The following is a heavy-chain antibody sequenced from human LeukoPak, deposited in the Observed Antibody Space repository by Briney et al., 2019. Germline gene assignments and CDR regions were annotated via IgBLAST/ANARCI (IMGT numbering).Heavy chain of an antibody. V-gene: IGHV3-21*01. CDR1: GFTFSSYS. CDR3: ASNTAARPQDY. Sequence: VGSLRLSCAASGFTFSSYSMNWVRQAPGKGLEWVSSISSSSSYIYYADSVKGRFTISRDNAKNSLYLQMNSLRAEDTAVYYCASNTAARPQDYWGQGTLVTVSS. CDR2: ISSSSSYI. J-gene: IGHJ4*02. D-gene: IGHD6-6*01.